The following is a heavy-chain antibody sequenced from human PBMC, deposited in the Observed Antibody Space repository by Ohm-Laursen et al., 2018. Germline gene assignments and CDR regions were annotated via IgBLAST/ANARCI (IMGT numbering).Heavy chain of an antibody. CDR1: GFTFDDYA. CDR2: ISWNSGSI. J-gene: IGHJ4*02. D-gene: IGHD3-10*01. V-gene: IGHV3-9*01. Sequence: SLRLSCAASGFTFDDYAMHWVRQAPGKGLEWVSGISWNSGSIGYADSVKGRFTISRDNAKNSLYLQMNSLRAEDTALYYCAKETTRLWFGELHFDYWGQGTLVTVSS. CDR3: AKETTRLWFGELHFDY.